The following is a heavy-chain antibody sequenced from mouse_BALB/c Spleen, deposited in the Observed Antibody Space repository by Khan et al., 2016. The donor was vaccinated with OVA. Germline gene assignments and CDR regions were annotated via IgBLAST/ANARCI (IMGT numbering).Heavy chain of an antibody. V-gene: IGHV1-7*01. CDR2: INPTCGYT. CDR3: TRDRIDY. CDR1: GYTFTTYW. Sequence: QMQLEESGAELAKPGASVKMSCTASGYTFTTYWMHWVKQRPGQGLERIGNINPTCGYTDYNEQFKGRTTLPADKSSSTAYMQLSSLTSEDSAVYYCTRDRIDYWGQGTTLTVSS. J-gene: IGHJ2*01.